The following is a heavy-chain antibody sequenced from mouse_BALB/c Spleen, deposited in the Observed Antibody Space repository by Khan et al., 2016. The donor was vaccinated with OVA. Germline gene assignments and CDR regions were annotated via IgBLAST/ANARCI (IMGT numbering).Heavy chain of an antibody. CDR2: VSTNYGDA. Sequence: QVRLQQSGAELVRPGVSLKISCKGSGYTFTDFPMHWVKQSHAKNLEWIGVVSTNYGDATYNQKFTGKATMTVDKSSSTAYMELARLTSEDSAIFICAMGGGGDRFAYWGQGTLVTVSA. CDR3: AMGGGGDRFAY. J-gene: IGHJ3*01. V-gene: IGHV1S137*01. CDR1: GYTFTDFP.